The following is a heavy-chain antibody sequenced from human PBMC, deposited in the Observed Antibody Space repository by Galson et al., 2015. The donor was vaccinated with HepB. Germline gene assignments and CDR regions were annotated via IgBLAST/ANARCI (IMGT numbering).Heavy chain of an antibody. V-gene: IGHV1-18*04. CDR3: ARGGGAMIVVVTYGMDV. J-gene: IGHJ6*02. CDR2: ITAYNGNT. CDR1: GYTFTTYA. Sequence: SVKVSCKASGYTFTTYAISWVRQAPGQGLEWMRWITAYNGNTNSAQKFQGRVTMTTDTSTSTAYMELRSLRSDDTAVYYCARGGGAMIVVVTYGMDVWGQGTTVTVSS. D-gene: IGHD3-22*01.